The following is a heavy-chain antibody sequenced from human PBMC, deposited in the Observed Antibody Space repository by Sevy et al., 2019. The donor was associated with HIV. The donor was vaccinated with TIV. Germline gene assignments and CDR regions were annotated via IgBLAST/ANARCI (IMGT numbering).Heavy chain of an antibody. V-gene: IGHV4-59*01. D-gene: IGHD1-26*01. CDR1: GGSISSYY. J-gene: IGHJ4*02. Sequence: SETLSLTCTVSGGSISSYYWSWIRQPPGKGLEWIGYIYYSGSTNYNPSLKSRVTISVDTSKNQFSLKLSSVTAADTAVYYCAGGSGELLYWGQGTLVTVSS. CDR3: AGGSGELLY. CDR2: IYYSGST.